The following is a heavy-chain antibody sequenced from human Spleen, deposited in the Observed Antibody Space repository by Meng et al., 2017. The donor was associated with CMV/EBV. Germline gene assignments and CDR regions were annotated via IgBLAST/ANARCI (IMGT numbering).Heavy chain of an antibody. V-gene: IGHV1-18*04. CDR2: ISPYNGDT. Sequence: TNYGISWVRQAAGQGLECMGWISPYNGDTNYARTLRGRVTMTTDTPTSTAYMELRSLRSDDTAVYYCARDIEYCSGTGCYEDCFDPWGQGTLVTVSS. J-gene: IGHJ5*02. CDR1: TNYG. CDR3: ARDIEYCSGTGCYEDCFDP. D-gene: IGHD2-2*01.